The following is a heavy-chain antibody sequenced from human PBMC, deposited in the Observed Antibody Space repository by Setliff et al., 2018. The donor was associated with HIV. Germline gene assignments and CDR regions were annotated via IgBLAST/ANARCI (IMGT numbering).Heavy chain of an antibody. D-gene: IGHD3-22*01. CDR1: GESFSGYY. Sequence: SETLSLTCTVYGESFSGYYWTWIRQSPGKGLEWIGEINHSGSTNYNPSLKSRVTISVDTSKNQFSLKLSSVTAADTAVYYCARVPGRDYYDTSGDFDYWGLGTLVTVSS. CDR2: INHSGST. V-gene: IGHV4-34*01. J-gene: IGHJ4*02. CDR3: ARVPGRDYYDTSGDFDY.